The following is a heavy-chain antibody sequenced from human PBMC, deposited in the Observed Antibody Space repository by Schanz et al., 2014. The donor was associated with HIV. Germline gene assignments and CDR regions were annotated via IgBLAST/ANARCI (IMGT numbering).Heavy chain of an antibody. D-gene: IGHD1-20*01. CDR1: GYTFTSFD. CDR2: MNPWSGNT. V-gene: IGHV1-8*01. J-gene: IGHJ4*02. CDR3: ARSVGYNDNWHDY. Sequence: QAHLVQSGAEVKKPGASVKVSCTASGYTFTSFDINWVRQATGQGPEWMGWMNPWSGNTGYAQKFRGRASRTRETSTNTAYLELSSLRSDDTAVYYCARSVGYNDNWHDYWGQGTQVTVSS.